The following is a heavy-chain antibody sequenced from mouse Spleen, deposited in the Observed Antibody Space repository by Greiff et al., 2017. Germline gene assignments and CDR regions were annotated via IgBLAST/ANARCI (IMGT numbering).Heavy chain of an antibody. J-gene: IGHJ2*01. CDR3: ARHGAYFDFDY. D-gene: IGHD2-10*01. CDR1: GFAFSSYD. CDR2: ISSGGGST. Sequence: EVMLVESGGGLVKPGGSLKLSCAASGFAFSSYDMSWVRQTPEKRLEWVAYISSGGGSTYYPDTVKGRFTISRDNAKNTLYLQMSSLKSEDTAMYYCARHGAYFDFDYWGQGTTLTVSS. V-gene: IGHV5-12-1*01.